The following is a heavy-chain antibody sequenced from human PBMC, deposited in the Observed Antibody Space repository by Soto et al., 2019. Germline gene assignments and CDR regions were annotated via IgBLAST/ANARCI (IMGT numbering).Heavy chain of an antibody. CDR2: IYSGGST. J-gene: IGHJ6*02. CDR3: AREPPSGYYYYGMDV. V-gene: IGHV3-53*01. Sequence: EVQLVESGGGLIQPGGSLRLSCAASGVTVSSNYMSWVRQAPGKGLEWVSVIYSGGSTYYADSVKGRFTISRDNSKNTLYLQMNSLRAEDTAVYYCAREPPSGYYYYGMDVWGQGTTVTVSS. CDR1: GVTVSSNY. D-gene: IGHD2-15*01.